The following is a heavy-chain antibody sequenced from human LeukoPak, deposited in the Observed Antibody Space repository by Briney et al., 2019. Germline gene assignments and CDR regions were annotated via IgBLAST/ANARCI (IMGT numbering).Heavy chain of an antibody. Sequence: PSETLSLTCTVSGGSISNYFWSWIRQPPGKGLECIGYIYYSDSANYNPSLKSRVTVSVDTSKNQFSLKMSSVTAADTAVYYCARFPGSAEYRHYYYMDVWGKGTTVTVSS. CDR3: ARFPGSAEYRHYYYMDV. V-gene: IGHV4-59*01. CDR2: IYYSDSA. J-gene: IGHJ6*03. D-gene: IGHD2-15*01. CDR1: GGSISNYF.